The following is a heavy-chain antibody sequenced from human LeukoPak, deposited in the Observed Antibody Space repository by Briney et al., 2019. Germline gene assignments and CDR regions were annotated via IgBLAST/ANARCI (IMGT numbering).Heavy chain of an antibody. J-gene: IGHJ4*02. V-gene: IGHV1-18*01. D-gene: IGHD2-15*01. CDR2: NT. Sequence: NTHYAQKLQGRVTMTTDTSTNTAYLELRSLTSDDTAVYYCARGSGGSFDYWGQGTLVTVSS. CDR3: ARGSGGSFDY.